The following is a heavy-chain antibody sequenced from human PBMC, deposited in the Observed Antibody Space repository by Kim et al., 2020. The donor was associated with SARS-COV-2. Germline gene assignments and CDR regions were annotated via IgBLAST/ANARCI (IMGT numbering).Heavy chain of an antibody. CDR1: GFTFSSYA. CDR2: ISGSGGST. Sequence: GGSLRLSCAASGFTFSSYAMSWVRQAPGKGLEWVSAISGSGGSTYYADSVKGRFTISRDNSKNTLYLQMNSLRAEDTAVYYCANSNTPNAGALAYYYYYGMDVWGQGTTVTVSS. D-gene: IGHD2-2*02. CDR3: ANSNTPNAGALAYYYYYGMDV. J-gene: IGHJ6*02. V-gene: IGHV3-23*01.